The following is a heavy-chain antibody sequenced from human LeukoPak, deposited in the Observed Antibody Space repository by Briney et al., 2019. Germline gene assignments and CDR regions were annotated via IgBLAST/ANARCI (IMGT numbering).Heavy chain of an antibody. CDR3: ARVGVTTAY. V-gene: IGHV4-34*01. J-gene: IGHJ4*02. D-gene: IGHD4-11*01. CDR1: GGSFSGYY. Sequence: SETLSLTCAFYGGSFSGYYWSWIRQPPGKGLEWIGEINHSGSTNYNSSLKSRVTISVDTSKNQFSLKLSSVTAADTAVYYCARVGVTTAYWGQGTLVTVSS. CDR2: INHSGST.